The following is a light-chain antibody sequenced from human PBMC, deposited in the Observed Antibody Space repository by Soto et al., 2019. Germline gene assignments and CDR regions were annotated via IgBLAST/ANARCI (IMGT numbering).Light chain of an antibody. J-gene: IGLJ2*01. Sequence: QSVLTQPASVSGSPGQSITISCTGTSSDVGGYNFVSWYQQDPGKAPKFIIYDVRNRPSGVSNRFSGSRSGNTASLTISGLQAEDAADYYCSSYTSSSTVIFGGGTKLTVL. CDR3: SSYTSSSTVI. CDR2: DVR. V-gene: IGLV2-14*03. CDR1: SSDVGGYNF.